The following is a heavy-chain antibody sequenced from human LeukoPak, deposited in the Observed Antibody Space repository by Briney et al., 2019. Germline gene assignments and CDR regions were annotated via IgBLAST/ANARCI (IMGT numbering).Heavy chain of an antibody. Sequence: GGSLRLSYAASGFIVSNYYMSWVRQAPGKGLEWVSVFYSGGSTHYADSVKGRFTISRDNSRNTLYLQMNSLRAEDTAVYYCATGPLNDYGMGDWGQGTTVTVSS. CDR3: ATGPLNDYGMGD. CDR2: FYSGGST. J-gene: IGHJ6*02. CDR1: GFIVSNYY. V-gene: IGHV3-66*01.